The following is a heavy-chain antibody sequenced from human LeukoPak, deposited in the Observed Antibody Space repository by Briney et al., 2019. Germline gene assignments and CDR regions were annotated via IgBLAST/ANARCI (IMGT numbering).Heavy chain of an antibody. D-gene: IGHD1-26*01. CDR2: ISAYNGNT. CDR3: ARDAGQWELPNYPKDY. CDR1: GYTFTTHD. J-gene: IGHJ4*02. V-gene: IGHV1-18*01. Sequence: ASVKVSCKASGYTFTTHDINWVRQATGQGLEWMGWISAYNGNTNYAQNLQGRVTMTTDTSTSTAYMELRSLRSDDTAVYYCARDAGQWELPNYPKDYWGQGTLVTVSS.